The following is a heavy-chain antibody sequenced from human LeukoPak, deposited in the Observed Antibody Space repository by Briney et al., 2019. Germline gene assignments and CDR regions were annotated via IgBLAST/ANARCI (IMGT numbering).Heavy chain of an antibody. Sequence: GGSLRLSCAASGFTFSSYGMHWVRQAPGKGLEWVAVIWYDGSNKYYADSVKGRFTISRDNSENTLYLQMNSLRAEDTAVYYCARDYYDSSGSLDVWGQGTTVTVSS. CDR3: ARDYYDSSGSLDV. V-gene: IGHV3-33*01. CDR1: GFTFSSYG. D-gene: IGHD3-22*01. CDR2: IWYDGSNK. J-gene: IGHJ6*02.